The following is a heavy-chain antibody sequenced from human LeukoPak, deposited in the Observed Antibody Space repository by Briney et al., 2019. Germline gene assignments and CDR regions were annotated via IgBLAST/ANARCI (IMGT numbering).Heavy chain of an antibody. CDR1: GYTFTSYG. D-gene: IGHD3-16*01. V-gene: IGHV1-18*01. J-gene: IGHJ4*02. CDR2: ISAYNGNT. CDR3: ARDFPILESPGNDYVWGSNLGDY. Sequence: GASVKVSCKASGYTFTSYGISWVRQAPGQGLEWMGWISAYNGNTNYAQKLQGRVTMTTDTSTSTAYMELRSLRSDDTAVYYCARDFPILESPGNDYVWGSNLGDYWGQGTLVTVSS.